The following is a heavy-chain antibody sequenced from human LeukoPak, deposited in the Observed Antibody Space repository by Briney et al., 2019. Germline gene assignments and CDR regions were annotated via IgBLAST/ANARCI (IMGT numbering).Heavy chain of an antibody. CDR2: FYDSGST. CDR3: VRHGGGGESYPRVFDT. J-gene: IGHJ4*02. D-gene: IGHD1-26*01. V-gene: IGHV4-59*08. Sequence: PSETLSLTCTVSGDSISPYFWSWIRQPPGKGLEWIGCFYDSGSTNFSPSLKGRVSISVDTSKNQFSLNLISVTAADTALYYRVRHGGGGESYPRVFDTWGRGTLVTVSS. CDR1: GDSISPYF.